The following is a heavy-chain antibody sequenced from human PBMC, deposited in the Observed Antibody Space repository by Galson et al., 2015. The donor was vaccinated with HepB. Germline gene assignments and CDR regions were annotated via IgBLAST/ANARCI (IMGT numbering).Heavy chain of an antibody. CDR2: LYRGGSD. CDR3: VRGEAAEAATFWVSGILRGAAFEY. V-gene: IGHV3-53*01. Sequence: SLRLSCAASGFSVSSNYMSWVRQAPGKGLEWVSTLYRGGSDYYADSVKGRFTISRDNSKNMLYLQMNSLRAEDTAVYYCVRGEAAEAATFWVSGILRGAAFEYWGQGTLVTVSS. CDR1: GFSVSSNY. J-gene: IGHJ4*02. D-gene: IGHD2-15*01.